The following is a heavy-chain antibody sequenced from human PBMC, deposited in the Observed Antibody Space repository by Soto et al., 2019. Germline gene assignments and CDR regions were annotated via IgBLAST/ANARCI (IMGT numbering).Heavy chain of an antibody. CDR1: GYSFTGHY. CDR3: GRGRSGQIVVFY. D-gene: IGHD1-26*01. CDR2: IGPESGAT. V-gene: IGHV1-2*02. Sequence: ASVKVSCKASGYSFTGHYIHWVRQAPEQGPEWMGEIGPESGATRYAQKFQGRVTMTRDMSIATVYMELNNLSPDDTAVYYCGRGRSGQIVVFYWGQGTPVTVSS. J-gene: IGHJ4*02.